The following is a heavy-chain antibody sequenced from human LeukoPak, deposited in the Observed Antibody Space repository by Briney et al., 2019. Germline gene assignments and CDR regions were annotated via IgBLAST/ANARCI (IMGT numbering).Heavy chain of an antibody. D-gene: IGHD3-16*02. V-gene: IGHV4-59*01. CDR2: ISYSGTT. Sequence: PSETLSLTCSVSGGSISGYYWSWIRQPPGKGLECIGYISYSGTTHYNPSLKSRVTISVDTSKNQFSLKVTSVTAADTAVYYCARDNYDYVWGSYRHLDYWGQGNLVTVSS. CDR3: ARDNYDYVWGSYRHLDY. J-gene: IGHJ4*02. CDR1: GGSISGYY.